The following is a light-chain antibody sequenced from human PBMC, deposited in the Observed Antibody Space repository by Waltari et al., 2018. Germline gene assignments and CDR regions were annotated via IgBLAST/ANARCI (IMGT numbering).Light chain of an antibody. CDR1: NIATKS. V-gene: IGLV3-21*04. Sequence: SYVLTQPPSVSVAPGKTARITCWGNNIATKSVHWYQQKPGQAPILGISYDSDRPSVIPERFSGSNSGNTATLTISRVEAADEADDYCQVWDANNDPGVFGTGTEVTVL. J-gene: IGLJ1*01. CDR2: YDS. CDR3: QVWDANNDPGV.